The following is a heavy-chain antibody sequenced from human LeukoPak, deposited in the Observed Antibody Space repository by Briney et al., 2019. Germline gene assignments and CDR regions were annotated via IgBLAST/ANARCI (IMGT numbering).Heavy chain of an antibody. CDR1: GFTFSSYS. J-gene: IGHJ4*02. CDR2: ISSSSNYI. Sequence: PGGSLRLSCAASGFTFSSYSMNWVRQAPGKGLEWVSYISSSSNYINYADSVKGRFTISGDNAKNSLYLQMNSLRAEDTAVYYCARDESLVRGAAFDYWGQGTLVTVSS. V-gene: IGHV3-21*01. D-gene: IGHD3-10*01. CDR3: ARDESLVRGAAFDY.